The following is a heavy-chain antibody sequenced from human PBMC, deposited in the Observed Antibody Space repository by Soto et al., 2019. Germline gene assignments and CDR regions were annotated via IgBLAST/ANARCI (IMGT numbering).Heavy chain of an antibody. J-gene: IGHJ6*02. CDR1: GFTFSGHA. CDR3: ARDGQSLAPYALDV. Sequence: QVQVVESGGGVVQPGRSLRLSCTASGFTFSGHAMHWVRQPPGKGLEWVAQIWYDGSNKYYADSVKGRFTISRDNSKNTLYVQMDSLRVEDTAVYYCARDGQSLAPYALDVWGQGNSVTVSS. V-gene: IGHV3-33*01. D-gene: IGHD6-19*01. CDR2: IWYDGSNK.